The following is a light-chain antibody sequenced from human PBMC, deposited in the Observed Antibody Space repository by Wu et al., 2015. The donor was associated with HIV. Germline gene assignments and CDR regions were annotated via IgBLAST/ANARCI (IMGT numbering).Light chain of an antibody. Sequence: DIHLTQSPSFLSASIGDRVTISCRANQDTRSSLAWYQQRSGQVPRLLIYSASTLQHGVPARFSGGGSGTEFTLTINSLQPEDFASYYCQQVSEYPYTFGQGT. J-gene: IGKJ2*01. CDR1: QDTRSS. CDR2: SAS. V-gene: IGKV1-9*01. CDR3: QQVSEYPYT.